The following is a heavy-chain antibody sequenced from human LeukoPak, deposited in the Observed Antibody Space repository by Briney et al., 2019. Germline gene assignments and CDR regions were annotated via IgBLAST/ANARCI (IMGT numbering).Heavy chain of an antibody. Sequence: GGPLRLSCAASGFTFSSYAMSWVRQAPGKGLEWVSAISGSGGSTYYADSVKGRFTISRDNSKNTLYLQMNSLRAEDTAVYYCAKSPSIVGATTFDYWGQGTLVTVSS. CDR2: ISGSGGST. CDR1: GFTFSSYA. V-gene: IGHV3-23*01. CDR3: AKSPSIVGATTFDY. D-gene: IGHD1-26*01. J-gene: IGHJ4*02.